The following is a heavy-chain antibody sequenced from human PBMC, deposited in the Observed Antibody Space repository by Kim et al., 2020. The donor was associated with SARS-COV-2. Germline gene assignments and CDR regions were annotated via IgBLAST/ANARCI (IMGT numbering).Heavy chain of an antibody. CDR1: GFTFSAYV. D-gene: IGHD3-10*01. CDR2: ISPDGIKT. CDR3: VKDRILRREGSLLWFGADY. V-gene: IGHV3-64D*09. Sequence: GGSLRLSCSASGFTFSAYVVYWVRQTHGTGLEYVSGISPDGIKTYYADSVKGRYTISRDNSKSTLFLQMDSLRPEDTGLYYCVKDRILRREGSLLWFGADYWGPGALVTVSS. J-gene: IGHJ4*02.